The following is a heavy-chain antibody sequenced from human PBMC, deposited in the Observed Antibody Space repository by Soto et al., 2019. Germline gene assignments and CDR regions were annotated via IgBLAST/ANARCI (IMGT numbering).Heavy chain of an antibody. J-gene: IGHJ3*02. CDR3: AREELPRLDAFDI. D-gene: IGHD1-26*01. Sequence: PSVKVSCKASGGTFSSYAISWVRQAPGQGLEWMGGIIPIFGTANYAQKFQGRVTITADKSTSTAYMELSSLRSEDTAVYYCAREELPRLDAFDIWGQGTIVTVSS. V-gene: IGHV1-69*06. CDR1: GGTFSSYA. CDR2: IIPIFGTA.